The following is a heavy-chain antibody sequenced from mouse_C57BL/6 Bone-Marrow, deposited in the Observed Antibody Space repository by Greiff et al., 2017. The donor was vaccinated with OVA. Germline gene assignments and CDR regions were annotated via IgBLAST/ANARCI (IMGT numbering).Heavy chain of an antibody. Sequence: VKLMESGAELVKPGASVKMSCKASGYTFTSYWITWVKQRPGQGLEWIGDIYPGSGSTNYNEKFKSKATLTVDTSSSTAYMQLSSLTSEDSAVYYCARDDYPYWGQGTTLTVSA. CDR1: GYTFTSYW. V-gene: IGHV1-55*01. J-gene: IGHJ2*01. D-gene: IGHD2-4*01. CDR3: ARDDYPY. CDR2: IYPGSGST.